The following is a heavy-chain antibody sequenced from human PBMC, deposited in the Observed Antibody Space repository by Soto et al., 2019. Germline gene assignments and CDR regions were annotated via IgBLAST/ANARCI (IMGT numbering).Heavy chain of an antibody. D-gene: IGHD3-3*01. CDR1: GFTFTSYA. Sequence: QVQLVESGGGVVQPGRSLRLSCAVSGFTFTSYAMHWVRQAPGKGLEWVALISYDGNNKYYADSVKGRFTISRDNSKNTLYLQMNSLRAEDTAVYYCAKVPSYTYYDFWSGHDAFDIWGQGTMVTVSS. CDR3: AKVPSYTYYDFWSGHDAFDI. CDR2: ISYDGNNK. J-gene: IGHJ3*02. V-gene: IGHV3-30-3*01.